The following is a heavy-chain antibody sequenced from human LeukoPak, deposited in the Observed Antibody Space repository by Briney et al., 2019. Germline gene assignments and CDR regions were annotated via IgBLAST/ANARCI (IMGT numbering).Heavy chain of an antibody. CDR1: GGSISSYY. CDR2: IYYSGST. Sequence: SETLSLTCTVSGGSISSYYWSWIRQPPGKGLEWIGYIYYSGSTNYNPSLKGRVTISVETSKNQFSLNLSSVTAAETAVYYCARHRRRSRWYGGYWYFDLWGRGTLVTVSS. V-gene: IGHV4-59*01. J-gene: IGHJ2*01. D-gene: IGHD6-13*01. CDR3: ARHRRRSRWYGGYWYFDL.